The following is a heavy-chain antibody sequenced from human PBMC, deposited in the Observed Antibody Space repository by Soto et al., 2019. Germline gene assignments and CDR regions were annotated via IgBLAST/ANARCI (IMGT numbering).Heavy chain of an antibody. Sequence: SVKVSCKTSGGTLSSYSISWVRQAPGQGLEWVGRIITFVGKANVAQQFQGRVTITADRSTDTTYMELRRLTSDDTAVYYCASVTDGHDSDGDYMDVWSTGTTVTVSS. CDR1: GGTLSSYS. J-gene: IGHJ6*03. V-gene: IGHV1-69*02. CDR3: ASVTDGHDSDGDYMDV. CDR2: IITFVGKA. D-gene: IGHD5-12*01.